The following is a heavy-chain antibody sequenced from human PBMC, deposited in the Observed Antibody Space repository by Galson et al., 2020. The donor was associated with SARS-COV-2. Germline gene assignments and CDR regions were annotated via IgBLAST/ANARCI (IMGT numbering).Heavy chain of an antibody. D-gene: IGHD2-15*01. Sequence: SQTLSLTCTVSGGSISSYYWSWIRQPPGKGLEWIGYIHYSGSTNYNPSLKSRVTISVDTSKNQSSLKLGCVAAAGTAVIFCAGGGAYCSGGSCYLDAFDIWGQGTMVTVSS. J-gene: IGHJ3*02. CDR3: AGGGAYCSGGSCYLDAFDI. CDR1: GGSISSYY. V-gene: IGHV4-59*01. CDR2: IHYSGST.